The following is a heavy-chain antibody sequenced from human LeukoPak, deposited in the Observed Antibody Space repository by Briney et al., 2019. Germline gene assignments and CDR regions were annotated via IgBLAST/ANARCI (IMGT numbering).Heavy chain of an antibody. CDR3: ASRGDSGYGYYFDY. J-gene: IGHJ4*02. Sequence: SETLSLTCTVSGGSISSSYWSWIRQPPGKGLEWIGYIYYSGSTNYNPSLKSRVTISVDTSKNQFSLKLSSVTAADTAAYYCASRGDSGYGYYFDYWGQGTLVTVSS. D-gene: IGHD5-12*01. V-gene: IGHV4-59*01. CDR1: GGSISSSY. CDR2: IYYSGST.